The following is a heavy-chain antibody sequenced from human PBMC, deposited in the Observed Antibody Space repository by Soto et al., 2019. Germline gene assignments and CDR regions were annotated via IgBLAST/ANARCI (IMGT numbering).Heavy chain of an antibody. D-gene: IGHD2-15*01. CDR2: IYYSGST. Sequence: SETLSLTCTVSGGSISSYYWSWIRQPPGKGLEWIGYIYYSGSTNYNPSLKSRVTISVDTSKNQFSLKLSSVTAADTAVYYCARDPEERYCSGGSCYPNDAFDIWGQGTMVTVSS. V-gene: IGHV4-59*01. J-gene: IGHJ3*02. CDR1: GGSISSYY. CDR3: ARDPEERYCSGGSCYPNDAFDI.